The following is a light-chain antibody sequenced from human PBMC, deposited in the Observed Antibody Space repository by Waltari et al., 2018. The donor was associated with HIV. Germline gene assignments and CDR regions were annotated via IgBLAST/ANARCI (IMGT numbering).Light chain of an antibody. Sequence: QSALTQPRSVSGSPGQSVTISCTGTSSDVGGYNYVSWYQQHPGKAPKFMIYDVSKRPSGVPDRFSGSKAGNTDSLTISGLQAEDEADYYCCSYAGNYTFVFGGGTKLTVL. CDR2: DVS. V-gene: IGLV2-11*01. J-gene: IGLJ2*01. CDR3: CSYAGNYTFV. CDR1: SSDVGGYNY.